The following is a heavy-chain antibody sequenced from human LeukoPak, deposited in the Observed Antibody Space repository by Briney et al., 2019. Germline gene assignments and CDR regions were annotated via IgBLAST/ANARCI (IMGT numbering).Heavy chain of an antibody. CDR2: IYSGGNT. J-gene: IGHJ4*02. V-gene: IGHV3-66*01. Sequence: GGSLRLSCAASGFTFITYSMTWVRQAPGKGLEWVSVIYSGGNTYYTDSVKGRFTISRDNSKNTLYLQMNSLRAEDTAIYYCAREEIVGTTWNWGQGTLVTVSS. D-gene: IGHD1-26*01. CDR3: AREEIVGTTWN. CDR1: GFTFITYS.